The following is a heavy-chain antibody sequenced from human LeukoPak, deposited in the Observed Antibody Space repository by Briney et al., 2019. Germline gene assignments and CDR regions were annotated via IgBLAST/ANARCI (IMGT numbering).Heavy chain of an antibody. J-gene: IGHJ4*02. CDR2: IGGDGRS. CDR1: GFTYSSNA. V-gene: IGHV3-23*01. Sequence: GGSLRLSCAASGFTYSSNAMNWVRQAPGKGLEWVSGIGGDGRSFYTDSMKGRFTISRDNSKNTLYLQMNSVRAEDTAIYYCLNDLHRWSGISYWGQGTLVTVSS. D-gene: IGHD3-3*01. CDR3: LNDLHRWSGISY.